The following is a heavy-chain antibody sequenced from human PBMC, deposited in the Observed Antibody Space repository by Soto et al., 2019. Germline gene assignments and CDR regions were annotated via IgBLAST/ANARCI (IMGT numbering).Heavy chain of an antibody. J-gene: IGHJ4*02. CDR2: IKQDASEK. V-gene: IGHV3-7*01. CDR3: ALRHGDYIWVSYRSFLDY. Sequence: PGGSLRLSCSASGFTFSTYWMNWVRQAPGKGLEWVANIKQDASEKYHADSVKGRFTISRDNAKNSLSFQMDSLRAEDTAVYFCALRHGDYIWVSYRSFLDYFGQGILVTVSS. CDR1: GFTFSTYW. D-gene: IGHD3-16*02.